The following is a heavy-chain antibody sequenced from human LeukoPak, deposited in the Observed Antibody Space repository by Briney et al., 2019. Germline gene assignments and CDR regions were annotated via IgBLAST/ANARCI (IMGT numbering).Heavy chain of an antibody. Sequence: GGSLRLSCAASGFTFSSYEMNWVRQAPGKGLEWVSYISSSGSTIYYADSVKGRFTISRDSSKNTLHLQMNSLRADDTAVYYCAKGFNWNYPHYFDYWGQGTLVTVSS. CDR2: ISSSGSTI. V-gene: IGHV3-48*03. D-gene: IGHD1-7*01. CDR3: AKGFNWNYPHYFDY. CDR1: GFTFSSYE. J-gene: IGHJ4*02.